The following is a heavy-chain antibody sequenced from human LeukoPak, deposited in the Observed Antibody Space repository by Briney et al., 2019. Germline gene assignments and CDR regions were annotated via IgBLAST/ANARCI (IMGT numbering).Heavy chain of an antibody. D-gene: IGHD3-10*01. V-gene: IGHV1-18*01. CDR1: GYTFTSYG. J-gene: IGHJ4*02. CDR2: ISAYNGNT. Sequence: ASVKISCKASGYTFTSYGISWVRQAPGQGLEWMGWISAYNGNTNYAQKLQGRVTMTTDTSTSTAYMELRSLRSDDTAVYYCARATYYYGSGSRLVWPDYWGQGTLVTVSS. CDR3: ARATYYYGSGSRLVWPDY.